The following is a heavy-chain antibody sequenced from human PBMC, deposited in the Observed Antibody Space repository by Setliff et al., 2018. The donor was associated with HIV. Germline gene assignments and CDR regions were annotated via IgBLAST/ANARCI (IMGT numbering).Heavy chain of an antibody. CDR2: IYHSGST. V-gene: IGHV4-4*02. CDR3: NIYYYYYMDV. Sequence: TLSLTCAVSSGSISSRNWWSWVRQPPGKELEWIGEIYHSGSTNYNTSLKSRVTRSLDRFKNQFSLKLTSVTAAETAVYYCNIYYYYYMDVWGKGTTVTVSS. CDR1: SGSISSRNW. J-gene: IGHJ6*03.